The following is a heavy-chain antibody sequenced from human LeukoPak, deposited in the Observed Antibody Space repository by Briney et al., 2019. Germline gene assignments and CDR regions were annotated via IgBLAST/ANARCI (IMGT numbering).Heavy chain of an antibody. CDR1: GFTFSSYA. Sequence: GGSLRLSCAASGFTFSSYAMHWVRQAPGKGLEWVAVISNDGGTKYYPDSVKGRFTISRDNSRNTLYLQMNSLRAEDMAVYYCARADSGTYYNYYLDYWGQGTLVTVSS. D-gene: IGHD1-26*01. CDR2: ISNDGGTK. V-gene: IGHV3-30*04. CDR3: ARADSGTYYNYYLDY. J-gene: IGHJ4*02.